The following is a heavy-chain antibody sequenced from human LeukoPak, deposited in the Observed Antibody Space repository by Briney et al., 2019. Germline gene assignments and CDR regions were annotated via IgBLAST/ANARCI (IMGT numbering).Heavy chain of an antibody. J-gene: IGHJ4*02. CDR3: ARDEHQYFHATSGRFDY. V-gene: IGHV3-7*04. D-gene: IGHD2/OR15-2a*01. CDR1: GFTFSSYW. CDR2: IKQDGSEK. Sequence: GRSLRLSCAASGFTFSSYWMGWVRQAPGKGLEWVANIKQDGSEKYYVGSVRGRFTISRDNAKNSLYLQMNSLRAEDTALYYCARDEHQYFHATSGRFDYWGQGILVTVSS.